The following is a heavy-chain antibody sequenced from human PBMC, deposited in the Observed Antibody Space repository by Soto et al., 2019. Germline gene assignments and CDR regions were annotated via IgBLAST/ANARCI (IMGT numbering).Heavy chain of an antibody. V-gene: IGHV1-69*13. CDR1: GGTFSSYA. Sequence: GASVKVSCKASGGTFSSYAISWVRQAPGQGLEWMGGIIPIFGTANYAQKFQGRVTITADESTSTAYMEMSSLRFEDTAVYYCASFIVVVVAASHSDGSFDYWGQGTLVTVSS. J-gene: IGHJ4*01. CDR3: ASFIVVVVAASHSDGSFDY. D-gene: IGHD2-15*01. CDR2: IIPIFGTA.